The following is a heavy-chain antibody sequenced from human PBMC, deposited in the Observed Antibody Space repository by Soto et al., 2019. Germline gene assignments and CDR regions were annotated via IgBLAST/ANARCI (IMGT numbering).Heavy chain of an antibody. CDR3: AKDPRIGIAVAGVFDY. V-gene: IGHV3-23*01. J-gene: IGHJ4*02. CDR2: ISYSGGNT. Sequence: GGSLRLSCAASGFTFSSYAMSWVRQAPGKGLEWVSGISYSGGNTYYADSVKGRFTISRDNSKNTLYLQVNSLRAEDTAVYYCAKDPRIGIAVAGVFDYWGQGTLVTVSS. CDR1: GFTFSSYA. D-gene: IGHD6-19*01.